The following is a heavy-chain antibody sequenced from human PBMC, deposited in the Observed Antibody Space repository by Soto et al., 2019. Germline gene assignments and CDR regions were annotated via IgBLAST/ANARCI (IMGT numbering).Heavy chain of an antibody. V-gene: IGHV3-33*01. CDR3: ASRSPALDY. J-gene: IGHJ4*02. CDR1: GFTFSSYG. D-gene: IGHD2-2*01. Sequence: QVQLVEAGGGVVQPGRSLRLSCAASGFTFSSYGMHWVRQAPGKGLERVAVIWYDGSNKYYADSVKGRFTISRDNSKNTLYLQMNSLRAEDTAVYYCASRSPALDYWGQGTLVTVSS. CDR2: IWYDGSNK.